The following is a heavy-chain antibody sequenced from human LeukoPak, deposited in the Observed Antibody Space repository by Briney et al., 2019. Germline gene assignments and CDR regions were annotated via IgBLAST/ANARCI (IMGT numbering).Heavy chain of an antibody. CDR3: ARVGTYYYDSSGHNFDY. CDR1: GGTFSSYA. J-gene: IGHJ4*02. D-gene: IGHD3-22*01. Sequence: SVEVSCKDSGGTFSSYAISWVRQAPGQWLEWMGGIIPIFGTANYAQKFHGRVTITADESTSTAYMELSSLRSEDTAVYYCARVGTYYYDSSGHNFDYWGQGTLVTVSS. V-gene: IGHV1-69*13. CDR2: IIPIFGTA.